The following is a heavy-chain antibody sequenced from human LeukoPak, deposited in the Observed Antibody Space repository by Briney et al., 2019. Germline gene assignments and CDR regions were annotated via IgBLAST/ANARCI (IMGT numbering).Heavy chain of an antibody. CDR1: GGTFSSYA. V-gene: IGHV1-69*06. D-gene: IGHD5-12*01. CDR3: ARAGDIVATIDNWFDP. J-gene: IGHJ5*02. Sequence: SVKVSCKASGGTFSSYAISWVRQAPGQGLEWMGGIIPIFGTANYAQKFQGRVTITADKSTSTAYMELSSLRSEDTAVYYCARAGDIVATIDNWFDPWGQGTLVTVSS. CDR2: IIPIFGTA.